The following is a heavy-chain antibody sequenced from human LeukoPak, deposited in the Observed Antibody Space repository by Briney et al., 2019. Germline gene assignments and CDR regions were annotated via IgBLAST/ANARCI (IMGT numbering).Heavy chain of an antibody. CDR3: ARARYDIWTGPNFDY. CDR1: GYTFTGYY. J-gene: IGHJ4*02. D-gene: IGHD3-9*01. CDR2: INPNSGGT. V-gene: IGHV1-2*02. Sequence: ASVKVSCKASGYTFTGYYMHWVRQAPGQGLEWMGWINPNSGGTNYAQKFQGRVTMTRDTSISTAYMELSRLRSDDTAVYYCARARYDIWTGPNFDYWAQEPLVTVPS.